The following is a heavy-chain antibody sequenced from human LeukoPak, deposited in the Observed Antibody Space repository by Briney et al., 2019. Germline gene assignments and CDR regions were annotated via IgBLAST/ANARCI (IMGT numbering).Heavy chain of an antibody. V-gene: IGHV3-53*01. CDR3: ASGLGYCTSTTCLLPFDY. CDR1: GFTVSTYY. CDR2: IYSGGST. D-gene: IGHD2-2*01. Sequence: GGSLRLSCPASGFTVSTYYMTLVRQAPGKGLECVSVIYSGGSTYYADSVKGRFTVSRDNSKNTLYLQMNSLRAEDTAMYYCASGLGYCTSTTCLLPFDYWGQGTLVTVSS. J-gene: IGHJ4*02.